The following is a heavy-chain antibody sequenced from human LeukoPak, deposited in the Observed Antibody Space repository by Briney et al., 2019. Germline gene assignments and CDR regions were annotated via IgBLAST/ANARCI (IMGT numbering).Heavy chain of an antibody. CDR1: GFAFSTNW. J-gene: IGHJ4*02. CDR3: VRDRGTYRPIDY. Sequence: PGGSLRLSCAASGFAFSTNWMHWVRQAPGKGLVWVSHISTDARTITYADFVKGRFTISRDNAKNTLYLQMNSLRAEDTAIYYCVRDRGTYRPIDYWGQGTLVTVSS. CDR2: ISTDARTI. V-gene: IGHV3-74*01. D-gene: IGHD1-26*01.